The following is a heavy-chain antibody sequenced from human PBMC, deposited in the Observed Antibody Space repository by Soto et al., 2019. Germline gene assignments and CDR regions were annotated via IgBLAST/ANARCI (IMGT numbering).Heavy chain of an antibody. J-gene: IGHJ6*02. V-gene: IGHV1-24*01. Sequence: ASVKVSCKVSGYTLTELSMHWVRQAPGKGLEWMGGFDPEDGETIYAQKFQGRVTMTEDTSTDTAYMELSSLRSEDTAVYYCARGGGPMVRDPYGMDVWGQGTTVTVSS. CDR2: FDPEDGET. CDR3: ARGGGPMVRDPYGMDV. CDR1: GYTLTELS. D-gene: IGHD3-10*01.